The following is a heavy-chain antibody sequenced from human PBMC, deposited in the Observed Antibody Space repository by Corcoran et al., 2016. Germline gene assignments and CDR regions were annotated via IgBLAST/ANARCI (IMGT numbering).Heavy chain of an antibody. Sequence: QVQLQQWGAGLLKPSETLSLTCAVYGGSFSGYYWSWIRQPPGKGLEWIGEINHSGSTNYNPSLKSRVTISVDTSKNQFSLKLSSVTAADTAVYYCARGSQGSSSWYLGPEYYYYYYGMDVWGQGTTVTVSS. CDR2: INHSGST. D-gene: IGHD6-13*01. J-gene: IGHJ6*02. CDR1: GGSFSGYY. V-gene: IGHV4-34*01. CDR3: ARGSQGSSSWYLGPEYYYYYYGMDV.